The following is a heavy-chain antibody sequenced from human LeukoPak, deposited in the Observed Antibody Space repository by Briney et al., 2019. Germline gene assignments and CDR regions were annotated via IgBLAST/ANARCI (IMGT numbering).Heavy chain of an antibody. J-gene: IGHJ4*02. V-gene: IGHV3-48*03. D-gene: IGHD3-22*01. CDR3: ARRGFYDTSGYLFDH. Sequence: GGSLRLSCAASGFTFSSYEMNWVRQAPGKGLEWVSYISTSCSPIYYGNSVKGRFTISRDNAKNSLYLQMNSLRAEDTALYYCARRGFYDTSGYLFDHWGQGTLVTVSS. CDR2: ISTSCSPI. CDR1: GFTFSSYE.